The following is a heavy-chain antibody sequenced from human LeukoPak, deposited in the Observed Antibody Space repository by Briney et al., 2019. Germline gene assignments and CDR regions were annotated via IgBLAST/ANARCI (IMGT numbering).Heavy chain of an antibody. CDR3: ARGYLVGLYGGNSEFGY. CDR2: INPNSGGT. CDR1: GYTFTGYY. V-gene: IGHV1-2*02. D-gene: IGHD4-23*01. J-gene: IGHJ4*02. Sequence: ASVKVSCKASGYTFTGYYMHWVRQAPGQGLEWMGWINPNSGGTNYAQKFQGRVTMTRDTSISTAYMELSRLRSDYTAVYYCARGYLVGLYGGNSEFGYWGQGTLVTVSS.